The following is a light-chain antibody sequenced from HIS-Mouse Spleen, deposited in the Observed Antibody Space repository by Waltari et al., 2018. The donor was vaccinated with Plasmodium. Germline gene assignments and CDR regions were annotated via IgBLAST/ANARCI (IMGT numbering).Light chain of an antibody. CDR1: SSDVGCYYF. CDR2: DVS. V-gene: IGLV2-11*01. CDR3: CSYAGSYTLV. Sequence: QSAPPQPPSVSWPPRQSATFSSTATSSDVGCYYFASWYQQPPGKAPKLMIYDVSKRPSGVPDRFSGSKSGNTASLTISGLQAEDEADYYCCSYAGSYTLVFGGGTKLTVL. J-gene: IGLJ3*02.